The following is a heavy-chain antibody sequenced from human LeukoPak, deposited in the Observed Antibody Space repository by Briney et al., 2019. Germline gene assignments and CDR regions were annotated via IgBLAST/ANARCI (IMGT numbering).Heavy chain of an antibody. CDR2: IYTSGST. J-gene: IGHJ4*02. D-gene: IGHD2-21*01. V-gene: IGHV4-4*07. Sequence: PSETLSLTCTVSGGSISSYYWSWIRQPAGKGLEWIGRIYTSGSTNYNPSLKSRVTMSVDTSKNQFSLKLSSVTAADTAVYYCARRVAYCGGDCYGVYFDYWGQGTLVTVSS. CDR1: GGSISSYY. CDR3: ARRVAYCGGDCYGVYFDY.